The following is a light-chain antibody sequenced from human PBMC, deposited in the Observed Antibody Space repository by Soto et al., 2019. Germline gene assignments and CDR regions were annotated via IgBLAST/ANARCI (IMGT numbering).Light chain of an antibody. CDR2: GTS. CDR1: QNFNNRY. J-gene: IGKJ3*01. V-gene: IGKV3-20*01. Sequence: EILLTQSPGTLSLSPGERAILSCRASQNFNNRYLAWYQRKPGQAPRLLIYGTSSRATGIPDRFSGSGSGTDFTLTISRLEPEDFAVYYCQQFGSSPGFTFGPGTKVDVK. CDR3: QQFGSSPGFT.